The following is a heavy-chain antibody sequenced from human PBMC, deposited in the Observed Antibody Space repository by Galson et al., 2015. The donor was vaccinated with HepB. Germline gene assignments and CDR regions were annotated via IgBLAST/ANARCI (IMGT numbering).Heavy chain of an antibody. Sequence: SVKVSCKASGGTFSSCAISWVRQAPGQGLEWMGGIIPIFGTANYAQKFQGRVTITADESTSTAYMELSSLRSEDTAVYYCARARHSGYDAHSHPPGYWGQGTLVTVSS. J-gene: IGHJ4*02. CDR3: ARARHSGYDAHSHPPGY. CDR2: IIPIFGTA. CDR1: GGTFSSCA. D-gene: IGHD5-12*01. V-gene: IGHV1-69*13.